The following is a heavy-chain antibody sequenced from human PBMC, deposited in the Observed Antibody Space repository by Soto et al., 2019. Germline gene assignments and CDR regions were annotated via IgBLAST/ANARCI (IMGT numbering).Heavy chain of an antibody. Sequence: EVQLVESGGGLVKPGGSLRLSCAASGFTFSNVWMNWVRQAPAKGLEWVGRIKSKTDGGTTDYAAPVKGRFTISRDDSKHTLYLQMNSLKTEDTAVYYCTPLALKYSSGWYEFSDWGQGTLVTVSS. D-gene: IGHD6-19*01. CDR2: IKSKTDGGTT. CDR3: TPLALKYSSGWYEFSD. V-gene: IGHV3-15*07. J-gene: IGHJ4*02. CDR1: GFTFSNVW.